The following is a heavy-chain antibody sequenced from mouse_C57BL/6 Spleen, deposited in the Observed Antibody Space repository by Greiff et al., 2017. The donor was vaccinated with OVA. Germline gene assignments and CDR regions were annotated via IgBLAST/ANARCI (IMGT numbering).Heavy chain of an antibody. Sequence: QVQLQQSGAELVKPGASVKLSCKASGYTFTEYTIHWVKQRTGQGLEWIGWFYPGSGSIKYNENFKDKATLTADKSSSTVYMELSSMTSEDSAVDFWSRPEGEGFNSYGSSWFAYWGQGTLVTVSA. CDR3: SRPEGEGFNSYGSSWFAY. CDR2: FYPGSGSI. J-gene: IGHJ3*01. V-gene: IGHV1-62-2*01. CDR1: GYTFTEYT. D-gene: IGHD1-1*01.